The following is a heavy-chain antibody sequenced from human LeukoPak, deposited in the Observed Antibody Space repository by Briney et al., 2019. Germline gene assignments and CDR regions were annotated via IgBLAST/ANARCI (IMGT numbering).Heavy chain of an antibody. J-gene: IGHJ2*01. CDR2: MWYDGSNK. CDR1: GFTFSSYG. V-gene: IGHV3-33*01. Sequence: GGSLRLSCAASGFTFSSYGMHWVRQAPGKGLEWVAVMWYDGSNKYYADSVKGRFTISRGNSKNTLYLQMNSLRAEDTAVYYCARVSQGYFDLWGRGTLVTVSS. CDR3: ARVSQGYFDL.